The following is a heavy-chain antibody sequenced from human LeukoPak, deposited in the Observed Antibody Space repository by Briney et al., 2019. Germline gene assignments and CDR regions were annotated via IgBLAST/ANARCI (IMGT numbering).Heavy chain of an antibody. CDR1: GFTFSSYE. CDR3: ARDSSGGYSYGYAGGFDY. CDR2: ISSSGSTI. J-gene: IGHJ4*02. D-gene: IGHD5-18*01. V-gene: IGHV3-48*03. Sequence: QPGGSLRLSCAASGFTFSSYEMNWVRQAPGKGLEWVSYISSSGSTIYYADSVKGRFTISRDNAKNSLYLQMNSLRAEDTAVYYCARDSSGGYSYGYAGGFDYWGQGTLVTVSS.